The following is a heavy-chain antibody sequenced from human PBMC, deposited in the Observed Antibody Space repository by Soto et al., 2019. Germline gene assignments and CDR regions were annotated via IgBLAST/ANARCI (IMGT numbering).Heavy chain of an antibody. CDR3: ARGRYCLTGRCFPNWFDS. V-gene: IGHV4-30-4*01. CDR2: IYKSATT. J-gene: IGHJ5*01. CDR1: GDSISNLDYF. Sequence: KPSETLSLTCSVSGDSISNLDYFWAWIRQPPGQALEYIGYIYKSATTYYNPSFESRVAIPVDTSKSQFSLNVTSVTAADTAVYFCARGRYCLTGRCFPNWFDSWGQGALVTVSS. D-gene: IGHD7-27*01.